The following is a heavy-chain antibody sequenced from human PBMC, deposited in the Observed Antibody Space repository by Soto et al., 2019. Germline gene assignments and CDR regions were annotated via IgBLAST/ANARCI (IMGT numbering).Heavy chain of an antibody. CDR2: ISYDRSNK. D-gene: IGHD2-15*01. CDR3: AKDYCSGGSCYGANWFDP. Sequence: PGGSLRLSCAASGFTFSSYGMHWVRQAPGKGLEWVSGISYDRSNKYYADSVKGRFSISRDNAKNSLYLQMNSLRAEDTALYYCAKDYCSGGSCYGANWFDPWGQGTLVTVSS. J-gene: IGHJ5*02. V-gene: IGHV3-30*18. CDR1: GFTFSSYG.